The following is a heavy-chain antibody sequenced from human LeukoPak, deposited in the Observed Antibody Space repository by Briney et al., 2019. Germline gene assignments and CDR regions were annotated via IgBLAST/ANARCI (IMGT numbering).Heavy chain of an antibody. CDR3: ARHRSSWGSHFDY. CDR2: IYYSGST. CDR1: GGFISSGGYY. D-gene: IGHD6-13*01. J-gene: IGHJ4*02. V-gene: IGHV4-31*03. Sequence: PSETLSLTCTVSGGFISSGGYYWSWIRQHPGKGLEWIGYIYYSGSTDYNPSLKSRVTISVDTSKNQFSLKLSSVTAADTAVYYCARHRSSWGSHFDYWGQGTLVTVSS.